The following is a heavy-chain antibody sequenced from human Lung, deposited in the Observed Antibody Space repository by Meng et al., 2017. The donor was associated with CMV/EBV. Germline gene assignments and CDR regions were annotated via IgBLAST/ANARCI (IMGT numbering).Heavy chain of an antibody. CDR2: IYSGGST. Sequence: GESLKISCAASGFTVSSNYMSWVRQAPGKGLEWVSVIYSGGSTYYADSVKGRFTISRDNSKNTLYLQMNSLRAEDTAVYYCARADCSSTSCYKSAFDIWGQGTMGTVSS. V-gene: IGHV3-53*01. CDR3: ARADCSSTSCYKSAFDI. CDR1: GFTVSSNY. J-gene: IGHJ3*02. D-gene: IGHD2-2*02.